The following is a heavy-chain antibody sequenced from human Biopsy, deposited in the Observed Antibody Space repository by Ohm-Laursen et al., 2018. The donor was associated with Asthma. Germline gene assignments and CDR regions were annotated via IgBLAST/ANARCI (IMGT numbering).Heavy chain of an antibody. CDR1: SGSGGYMRSGNYY. CDR2: IYYSGTT. D-gene: IGHD6-13*01. V-gene: IGHV4-39*01. CDR3: VRGSSSWHHGPFHYYYGLDV. J-gene: IGHJ6*02. Sequence: GTLSLTCSLSSGSGGYMRSGNYYWGWIRQPPGKGLERIGSIYYSGTTYYTPSLESRVTVSADTTKNQFSLKLTSVTAADTAVYYCVRGSSSWHHGPFHYYYGLDVWGQGTTATVSS.